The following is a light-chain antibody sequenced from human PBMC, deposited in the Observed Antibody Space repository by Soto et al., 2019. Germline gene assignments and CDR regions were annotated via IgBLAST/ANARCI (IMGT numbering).Light chain of an antibody. CDR1: SSDVGGYDY. J-gene: IGLJ1*01. V-gene: IGLV2-14*01. CDR3: TSYTSSSTQV. Sequence: QSALTQPASVSGSLGQSITISCTGTSSDVGGYDYVSWYQQHPGTAPRLIIFEVTNRPSGVSNRFSGSKSGNTASLTISGLQAEDEADYYCTSYTSSSTQVFGTGTKVTVL. CDR2: EVT.